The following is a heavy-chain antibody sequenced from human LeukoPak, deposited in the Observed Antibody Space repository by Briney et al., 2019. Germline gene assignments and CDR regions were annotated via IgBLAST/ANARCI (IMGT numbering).Heavy chain of an antibody. J-gene: IGHJ4*02. CDR3: AKDDILTGYSLDY. CDR2: IRNDGSNK. V-gene: IGHV3-30*02. Sequence: PGGSLRLSCAASGFTFSGYGMHWVRQAPGKGLEWVAFIRNDGSNKYYAGSTKGRFTISRDNSKNTLYLQINSLRTEDTAIYYCAKDDILTGYSLDYWGQGILVTVSS. D-gene: IGHD3-9*01. CDR1: GFTFSGYG.